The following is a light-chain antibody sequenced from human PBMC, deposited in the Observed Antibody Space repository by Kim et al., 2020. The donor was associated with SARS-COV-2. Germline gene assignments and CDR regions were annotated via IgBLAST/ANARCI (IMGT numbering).Light chain of an antibody. Sequence: AASVGARVTITCRASQRIASYLHWYQQKPGKAPNLLIYGASSLQSGVPSRFSGSGSGTDFTLTISSLHPEDFATYYCQQTYTSWTFGPGTKVEIK. J-gene: IGKJ1*01. CDR2: GAS. CDR3: QQTYTSWT. V-gene: IGKV1-39*01. CDR1: QRIASY.